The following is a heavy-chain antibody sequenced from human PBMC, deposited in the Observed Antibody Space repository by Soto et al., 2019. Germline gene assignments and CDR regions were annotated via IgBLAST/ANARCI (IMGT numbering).Heavy chain of an antibody. CDR2: IYTNEIT. J-gene: IGHJ4*02. CDR3: AREVAVAARSLDY. D-gene: IGHD6-6*01. V-gene: IGHV4-4*07. CDR1: GGSFSSYY. Sequence: PSETLSLTCTVSGGSFSSYYWSWIRHPAGKGLEWIGRIYTNEITNYNPSLKSRVTMSVDTSKKQFSLNMTSVTAADTAVYFCAREVAVAARSLDYWGQGTLVTVSS.